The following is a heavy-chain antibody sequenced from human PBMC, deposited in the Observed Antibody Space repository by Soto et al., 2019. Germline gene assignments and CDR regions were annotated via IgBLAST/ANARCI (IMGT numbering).Heavy chain of an antibody. V-gene: IGHV4-31*03. CDR2: IYYSGST. CDR1: GGSVSSGGYY. J-gene: IGHJ5*02. CDR3: ARRTFIPAGFDP. D-gene: IGHD3-16*01. Sequence: SETLRLTCTVSGGSVSSGGYYWSWIRQHPGKGLEWIGYIYYSGSTYYNPSLKSRVTISVDTSKNQFSLKLSSVTAADTAVYYCARRTFIPAGFDPWGQGTLVTVSS.